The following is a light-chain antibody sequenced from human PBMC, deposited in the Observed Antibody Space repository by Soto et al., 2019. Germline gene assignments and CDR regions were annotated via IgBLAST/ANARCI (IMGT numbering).Light chain of an antibody. CDR2: KTS. CDR1: QSLDSW. J-gene: IGKJ1*01. CDR3: QQYYSFST. V-gene: IGKV1-5*03. Sequence: DIQMTQSPSTLSASVEDRVTITCRASQSLDSWLAWYQQKPGKPPKLLIYKTSILEFGVPSRFSGSGSGTLVTLTISSLQPDDFATYYCQQYYSFSTFGQGTKVEIK.